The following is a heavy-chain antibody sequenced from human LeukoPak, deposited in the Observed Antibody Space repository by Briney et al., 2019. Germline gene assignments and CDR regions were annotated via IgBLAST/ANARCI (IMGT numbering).Heavy chain of an antibody. CDR3: ATRIVGATFDY. CDR2: ISGSGGRT. Sequence: GGSLRLSCAASGFTFSKYTIAWVRQAPGKGLEWVSGISGSGGRTNYAESVKGRFTISRDNSKNTLYLQMNSLRAEDTAVYYCATRIVGATFDYWGQGTLVTVSS. J-gene: IGHJ4*02. CDR1: GFTFSKYT. D-gene: IGHD1-26*01. V-gene: IGHV3-23*01.